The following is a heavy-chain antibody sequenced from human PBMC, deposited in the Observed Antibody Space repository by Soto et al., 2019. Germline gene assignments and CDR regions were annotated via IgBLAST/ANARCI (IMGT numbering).Heavy chain of an antibody. CDR3: AREGDLDTAMVHRTPDGMDV. D-gene: IGHD5-18*01. CDR1: GGSISSGDYY. J-gene: IGHJ6*02. CDR2: IYYSGST. V-gene: IGHV4-30-4*01. Sequence: SETLSLTCTVSGGSISSGDYYWSWIRQPPGKGLEWIGYIYYSGSTYYNPSLKSRVTISVDTSKNQFSLKLSSVTAADTAVYYCAREGDLDTAMVHRTPDGMDVWGQGTTVT.